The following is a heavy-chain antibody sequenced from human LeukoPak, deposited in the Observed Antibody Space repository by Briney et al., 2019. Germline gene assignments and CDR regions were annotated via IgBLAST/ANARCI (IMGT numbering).Heavy chain of an antibody. CDR1: GFTFTSYS. J-gene: IGHJ4*02. CDR2: ISGGGGST. CDR3: AKGGKWDVTPFDY. D-gene: IGHD1-26*01. V-gene: IGHV3-23*01. Sequence: GGSLRLSCAASGFTFTSYSMNWVRQAPGKGLEWVSTISGGGGSTYYADSVKGRFTISRDNSKNTLYLQVNGLRAEDTAVYYCAKGGKWDVTPFDYWGQGTLVTVSS.